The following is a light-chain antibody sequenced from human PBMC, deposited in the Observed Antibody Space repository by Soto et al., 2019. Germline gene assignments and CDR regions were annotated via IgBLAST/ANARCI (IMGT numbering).Light chain of an antibody. V-gene: IGKV3-20*01. CDR3: QQFSSYPLT. Sequence: EIVFAQSPGTLALSPGERATLSCRASQTVRNNYLAWYQQKPGQAPRLLIYDASSRATGIPDRFSGGGSGTDFTLTISRLEPEDSAVYYCQQFSSYPLTFGGGTKVDIK. CDR2: DAS. J-gene: IGKJ4*01. CDR1: QTVRNNY.